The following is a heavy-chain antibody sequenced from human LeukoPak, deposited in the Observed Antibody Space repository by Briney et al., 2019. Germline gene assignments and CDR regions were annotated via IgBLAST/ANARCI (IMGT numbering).Heavy chain of an antibody. Sequence: SETLSLTCAVDGYSISSGYYWTWIRQPPGKGLEWIGYIYYNGSTNYNPSLKSRVTISLDASKNQFSLKLSSVTAADTAVYYCARQSRGIAVAGLDYWGQGTLVTVSS. D-gene: IGHD6-19*01. J-gene: IGHJ4*02. CDR1: GYSISSGYY. CDR2: IYYNGST. CDR3: ARQSRGIAVAGLDY. V-gene: IGHV4-59*08.